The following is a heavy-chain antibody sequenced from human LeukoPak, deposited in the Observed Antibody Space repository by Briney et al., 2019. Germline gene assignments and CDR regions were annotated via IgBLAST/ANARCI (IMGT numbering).Heavy chain of an antibody. CDR3: AREPTTVSPPG. D-gene: IGHD4-11*01. J-gene: IGHJ4*02. CDR2: ISSSGSYI. Sequence: PGGSLRLSCAASGFTFSSYSMNWVRQAPGKGLEGVASISSSGSYIFYADSVKGRCTISRDNAKNSLYLQMNRLRAEDTAVYYCAREPTTVSPPGWGQGTLVTVSS. V-gene: IGHV3-21*01. CDR1: GFTFSSYS.